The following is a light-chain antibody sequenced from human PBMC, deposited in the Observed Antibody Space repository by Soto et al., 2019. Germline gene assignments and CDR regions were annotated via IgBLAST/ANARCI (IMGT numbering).Light chain of an antibody. V-gene: IGKV1-5*03. CDR2: RTS. J-gene: IGKJ2*01. CDR3: HQYHNPPYT. Sequence: DIQMTQSPFTLSASVGDTVTITCRASQNIEKWLAWYQHKPGKAPKVMIYRTSTLETGVPSRFRGGVSAREFNFTLKSLQPEDFATYFCHQYHNPPYTFGHGTKVDIK. CDR1: QNIEKW.